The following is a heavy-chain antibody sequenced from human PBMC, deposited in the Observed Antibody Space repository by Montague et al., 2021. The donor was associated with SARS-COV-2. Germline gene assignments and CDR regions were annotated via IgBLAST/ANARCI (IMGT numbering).Heavy chain of an antibody. CDR1: GDSMTYFY. D-gene: IGHD1-1*01. Sequence: SETLSLTCTVSGDSMTYFYWSWIRQTPEKGLEWIGYIFYRWTTKYNPSLESRATITVDTSKDQFYLKLNSVTAADTAVYYCARGATRTFDYWGQGTRVTVSS. V-gene: IGHV4-59*01. CDR3: ARGATRTFDY. J-gene: IGHJ4*02. CDR2: IFYRWTT.